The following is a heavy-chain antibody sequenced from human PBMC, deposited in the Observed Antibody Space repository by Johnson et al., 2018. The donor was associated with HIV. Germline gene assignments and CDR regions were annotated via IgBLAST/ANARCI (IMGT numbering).Heavy chain of an antibody. CDR2: KSRADGGTT. CDR3: VRGFCELDDAFDI. CDR1: GFTFSSYA. J-gene: IGHJ3*02. Sequence: QVQLVESGGGVVQPGRSLRLSCAASGFTFSSYAMHWVRQAPGKGLEWVGRLKSRADGGTTDYAVSVKGRFTISRDSSKNTLCLEMNSLRAEGTAVFYCVRGFCELDDAFDIWGQGTMVTVSS. V-gene: IGHV3-30*04. D-gene: IGHD1-1*01.